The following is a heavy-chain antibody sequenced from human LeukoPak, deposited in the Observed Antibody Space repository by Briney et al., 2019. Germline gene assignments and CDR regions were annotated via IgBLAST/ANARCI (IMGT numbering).Heavy chain of an antibody. D-gene: IGHD3-3*01. J-gene: IGHJ4*02. CDR2: IKHDGSEK. CDR3: ATDRGWRTSGYYLYYFEY. Sequence: GGSLRLSCAASGFIFTGYFMSWVRKAPGKGLEWVASIKHDGSEKYYVDSVRGRFTISRDNTKNLLYLQMSSLRAEDTAVYYCATDRGWRTSGYYLYYFEYWGQGTLVTFSS. CDR1: GFIFTGYF. V-gene: IGHV3-7*01.